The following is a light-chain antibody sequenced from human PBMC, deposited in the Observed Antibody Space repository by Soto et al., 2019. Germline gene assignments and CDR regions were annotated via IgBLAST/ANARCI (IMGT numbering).Light chain of an antibody. CDR3: QQRSNWPPVT. Sequence: VVLLMSPATLSLSLGERATLSCRASQNISSYLIWYQQRPGQAPRLLIFGVSNRATGIPARFSGSGSGTDFTLTISSLEPEDFVVYYCQQRSNWPPVTFGGGTKVDIK. J-gene: IGKJ4*01. CDR2: GVS. CDR1: QNISSY. V-gene: IGKV3-11*01.